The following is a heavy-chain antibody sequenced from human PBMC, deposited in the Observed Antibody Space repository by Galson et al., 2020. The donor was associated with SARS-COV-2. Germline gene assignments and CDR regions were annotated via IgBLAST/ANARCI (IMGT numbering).Heavy chain of an antibody. J-gene: IGHJ3*02. CDR3: ATWGVVVITYAFDI. CDR1: GHTLTELS. CDR2: FDPQDGET. Sequence: ASVKVSCKLSGHTLTELSMHWVRQAPGTGLEWLGSFDPQDGETIYAQKFQGRVTMTEDTSTETAYLELSSLRSDDTAVYYCATWGVVVITYAFDIWGQGTMVTVSS. V-gene: IGHV1-24*01. D-gene: IGHD3-22*01.